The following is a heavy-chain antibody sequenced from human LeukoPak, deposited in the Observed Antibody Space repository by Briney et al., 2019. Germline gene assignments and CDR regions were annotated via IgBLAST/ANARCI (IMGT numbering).Heavy chain of an antibody. Sequence: ASVKVSCKASGYTFTGYYMHWVRQAPGQGLEWMGWINPNSGGTNYAQKFQGRVTMTRDTSISTAYMKLSRLRSDDTAVYYCARSSYSSSSTNYWGQGTLVTVSS. V-gene: IGHV1-2*02. J-gene: IGHJ4*02. D-gene: IGHD6-6*01. CDR1: GYTFTGYY. CDR2: INPNSGGT. CDR3: ARSSYSSSSTNY.